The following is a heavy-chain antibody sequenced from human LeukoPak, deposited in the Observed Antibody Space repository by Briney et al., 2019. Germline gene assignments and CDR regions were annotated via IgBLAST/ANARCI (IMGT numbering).Heavy chain of an antibody. J-gene: IGHJ4*02. D-gene: IGHD6-6*01. CDR2: IYYSGST. V-gene: IGHV4-39*07. CDR1: GGSISSSSYY. Sequence: SETLSLTCTVSGGSISSSSYYWGWIRQPPGKGLEWIGSIYYSGSTYYNPSLKSRVTISVDTSKNQFSLKLSSVTATDTAVYYCARRDSSSSLDYWGQGTLVTVSS. CDR3: ARRDSSSSLDY.